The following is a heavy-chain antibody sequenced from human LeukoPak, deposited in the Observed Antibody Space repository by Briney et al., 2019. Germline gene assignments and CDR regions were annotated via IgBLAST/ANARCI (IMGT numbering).Heavy chain of an antibody. V-gene: IGHV1-18*01. J-gene: IGHJ3*02. CDR1: GYKFTTNG. D-gene: IGHD5-24*01. CDR2: ISTDSGKT. Sequence: GASVKVSCKASGYKFTTNGITWVRQAPGQGLEWMGWISTDSGKTNYAQKFQARVTMTTDTSTTTAYMELRSLRSDDTAVYYCARDRDHAFDIWGQGTRVT. CDR3: ARDRDHAFDI.